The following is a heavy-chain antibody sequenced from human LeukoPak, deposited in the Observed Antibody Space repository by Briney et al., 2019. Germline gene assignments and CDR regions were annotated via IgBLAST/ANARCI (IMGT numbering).Heavy chain of an antibody. J-gene: IGHJ5*02. CDR3: ARHGGVRYNWFDP. V-gene: IGHV4-4*09. D-gene: IGHD3-3*01. CDR2: IYTSGST. Sequence: PSETLSLTCTVSGGSISSYYWSWIRQAPGKGLEWIGYIYTSGSTNYNPSLKSRVTISVDTSKNQFSLKLSSVTAADTAVYYCARHGGVRYNWFDPWGQGTLATVSS. CDR1: GGSISSYY.